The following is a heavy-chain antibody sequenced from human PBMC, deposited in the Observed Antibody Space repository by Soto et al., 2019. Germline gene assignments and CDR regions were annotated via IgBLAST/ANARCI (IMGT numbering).Heavy chain of an antibody. CDR1: GGSISSGGYY. Sequence: PSETLSLTCTDSGGSISSGGYYWSWIRQHPGKGLEWIGYIYYSGSTYYNPSLKSRVTISVDTSKNQFSLKLSSVTAADTAVYYCARESSSGNWFDPWGQGTLVTVSS. CDR3: ARESSSGNWFDP. D-gene: IGHD6-6*01. V-gene: IGHV4-31*03. CDR2: IYYSGST. J-gene: IGHJ5*02.